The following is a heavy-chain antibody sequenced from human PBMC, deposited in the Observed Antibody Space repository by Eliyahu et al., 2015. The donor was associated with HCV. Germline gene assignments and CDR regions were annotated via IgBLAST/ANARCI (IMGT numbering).Heavy chain of an antibody. CDR1: FSAHY. V-gene: IGHV4-34*01. CDR2: INHDGKT. CDR3: AADYTGTYLSSDY. Sequence: FSAHYWSWVRQPPGKGLEWIGEINHDGKTDYNPSLKSRVLISVDRSKNQFSLKLTSATVADTAIYYCAADYTGTYLSSDYWGQGILVRVSS. J-gene: IGHJ4*02. D-gene: IGHD1-26*01.